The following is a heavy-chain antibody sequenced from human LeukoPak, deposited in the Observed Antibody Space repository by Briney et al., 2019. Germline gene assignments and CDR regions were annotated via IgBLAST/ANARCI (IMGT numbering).Heavy chain of an antibody. Sequence: GGSLRLSCTGSGVTFEDYYLSWIRQAPGKGLERIPYVSSTGGDKFYADPVKGRFTISRDNARNSLYMEMNDLIAEDTAFYYCARGENGSFDHWGQGTLVTVSS. J-gene: IGHJ4*02. V-gene: IGHV3-11*01. D-gene: IGHD3-10*01. CDR3: ARGENGSFDH. CDR1: GVTFEDYY. CDR2: VSSTGGDK.